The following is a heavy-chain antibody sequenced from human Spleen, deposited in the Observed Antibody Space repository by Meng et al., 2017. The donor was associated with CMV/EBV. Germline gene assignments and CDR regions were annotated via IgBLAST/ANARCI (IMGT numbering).Heavy chain of an antibody. Sequence: GGSLRLSCAVYGGSFSGYYWSWVRQAPGKGLEWVSSITWSGGTTYADSVKGRLTTSRDNSKNTLYLQMNSLRAEDTAIYFCAKDSTSDWFTSDYYGMDVWGQGTTVTVSS. V-gene: IGHV3-23*01. CDR3: AKDSTSDWFTSDYYGMDV. J-gene: IGHJ6*02. CDR1: GGSFSGYY. CDR2: ITWSGGTT. D-gene: IGHD3-9*01.